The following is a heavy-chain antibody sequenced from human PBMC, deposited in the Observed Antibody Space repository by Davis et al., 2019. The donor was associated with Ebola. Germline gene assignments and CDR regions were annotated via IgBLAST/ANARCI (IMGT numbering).Heavy chain of an antibody. CDR3: AREIGGSSSPFDY. CDR2: IYPSSGGT. V-gene: IGHV1-2*02. Sequence: ASVKVSCKASGYTFNGYHIHWVRQAPGQGLEWMGWIYPSSGGTKSTQKFQGRVTLTRDSSISTAYMDLSSLTSDDTAVYYCAREIGGSSSPFDYWGQGTLVTVSS. J-gene: IGHJ4*02. CDR1: GYTFNGYH. D-gene: IGHD6-6*01.